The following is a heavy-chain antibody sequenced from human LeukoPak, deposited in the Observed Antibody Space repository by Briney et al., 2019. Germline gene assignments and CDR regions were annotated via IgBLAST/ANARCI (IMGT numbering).Heavy chain of an antibody. CDR3: ARGRPGSGWSFDY. Sequence: ASVKVSCKASGYTFTTYYMHWVRQAPGQELEWMGIINPSGGTTNYAQKFQGRVTMTRDTSTTTVYMELSSLRSEDTAVYYCARGRPGSGWSFDYWGQGTLVTVSS. CDR2: INPSGGTT. CDR1: GYTFTTYY. J-gene: IGHJ4*02. D-gene: IGHD6-19*01. V-gene: IGHV1-46*01.